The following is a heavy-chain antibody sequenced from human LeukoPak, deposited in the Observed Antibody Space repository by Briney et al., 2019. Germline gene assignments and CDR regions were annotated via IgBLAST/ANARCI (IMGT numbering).Heavy chain of an antibody. D-gene: IGHD4-17*01. CDR1: GFTVSSNY. J-gene: IGHJ4*02. V-gene: IGHV3-11*01. CDR3: AREGDYGDYVRN. Sequence: GGSLRLSCATSGFTVSSNYMSWVRQAPGKGLEWVSYISSSGSTIYYADSVKGRFTISRDNAKNSLYLQMNSLRAEDTAVYYCAREGDYGDYVRNWGQGTLVTVSS. CDR2: ISSSGSTI.